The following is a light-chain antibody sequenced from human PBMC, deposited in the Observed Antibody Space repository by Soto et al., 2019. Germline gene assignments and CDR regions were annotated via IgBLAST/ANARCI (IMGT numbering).Light chain of an antibody. Sequence: EIVLTQSPGTLSLSPGERATLSFRASQSVSNNYLAWYQQKPGQAPRLLIYGASNRATGIPDRFSGSGSGTDFTLTISRLEPEDFAVYYCQHYDASQWTFGQGTKVDI. CDR1: QSVSNNY. J-gene: IGKJ1*01. V-gene: IGKV3-20*01. CDR3: QHYDASQWT. CDR2: GAS.